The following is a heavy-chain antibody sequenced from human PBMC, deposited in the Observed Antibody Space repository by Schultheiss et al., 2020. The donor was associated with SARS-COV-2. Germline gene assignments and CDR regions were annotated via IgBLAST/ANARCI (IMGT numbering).Heavy chain of an antibody. Sequence: SETLSLTCTVSGGSISSYYWSWIRQPPGKGLEWIGYIYYSGSTNYNPSLKSRVTISVDTSKNQFSLKLSSVTAADTAVYYCARGLGYCSSTSCYTIYYYYYYMDFWGKGTTVTVSS. CDR1: GGSISSYY. CDR3: ARGLGYCSSTSCYTIYYYYYYMDF. V-gene: IGHV4-59*08. J-gene: IGHJ6*03. CDR2: IYYSGST. D-gene: IGHD2-2*02.